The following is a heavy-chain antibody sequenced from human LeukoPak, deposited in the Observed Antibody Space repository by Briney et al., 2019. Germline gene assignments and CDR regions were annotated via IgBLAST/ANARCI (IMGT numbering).Heavy chain of an antibody. CDR3: ARARTSGTSDSSKFHYYYGMDV. V-gene: IGHV1-46*01. J-gene: IGHJ6*02. Sequence: ASVKVSCKASGYTFTSYYMHWVRQAPGQGLEWMGIINPSGGSTSYAQKFQGRVTMTRDTSTSTVYMELSSLRSEDTAVYYCARARTSGTSDSSKFHYYYGMDVWGQGTTVTVSS. CDR1: GYTFTSYY. D-gene: IGHD6-19*01. CDR2: INPSGGST.